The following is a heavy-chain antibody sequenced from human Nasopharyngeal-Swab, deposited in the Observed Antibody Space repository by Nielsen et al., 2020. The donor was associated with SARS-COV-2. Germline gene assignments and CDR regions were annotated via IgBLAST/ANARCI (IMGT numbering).Heavy chain of an antibody. CDR2: FGGSGGST. J-gene: IGHJ5*01. CDR3: ASNPYNTNWYVY. D-gene: IGHD1-14*01. V-gene: IGHV3-23*01. CDR1: GFTFSRYW. Sequence: GGSLRLSCAASGFTFSRYWMSWVRQAPGKGLEWVSSFGGSGGSTYYADSVKGRFTVSRDNSKNTLYLQMNSLRAEDTAVYYCASNPYNTNWYVYWGQGTLVTVSS.